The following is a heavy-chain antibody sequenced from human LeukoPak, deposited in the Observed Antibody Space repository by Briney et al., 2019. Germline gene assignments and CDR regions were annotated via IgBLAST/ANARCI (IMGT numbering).Heavy chain of an antibody. CDR3: ARLTKDYYYGMDV. V-gene: IGHV4-59*01. CDR2: VYYSGST. CDR1: GGSIRSYY. D-gene: IGHD3-3*01. J-gene: IGHJ6*02. Sequence: SETLSLTCTASGGSIRSYYWSWTRQPPGKGLEWIGYVYYSGSTNYNPSLKSRVTISVDTSKNQFSLKLSSVTAADTAVYYCARLTKDYYYGMDVWGRGTTVTVSS.